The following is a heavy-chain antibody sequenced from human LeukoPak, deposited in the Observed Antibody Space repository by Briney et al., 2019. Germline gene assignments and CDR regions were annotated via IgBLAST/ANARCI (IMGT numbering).Heavy chain of an antibody. Sequence: GASVAVSCKASGSTFTSYYMHWVRQAPGQGLEWMGIINPSGGSTSYAQKFQGRITMTRDTSTSTVYMELSSLRSEDTAVYYCASGRTANWFDPWGQGTLVTVSS. D-gene: IGHD1/OR15-1a*01. CDR1: GSTFTSYY. CDR3: ASGRTANWFDP. V-gene: IGHV1-46*01. J-gene: IGHJ5*02. CDR2: INPSGGST.